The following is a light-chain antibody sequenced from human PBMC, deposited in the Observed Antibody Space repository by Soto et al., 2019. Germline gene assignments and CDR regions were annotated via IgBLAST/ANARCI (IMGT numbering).Light chain of an antibody. CDR2: LGS. CDR3: MQALQTPLT. V-gene: IGKV2-28*01. Sequence: DIVMTQSPLSLPVTPGEPASISCRSSQSLLHRSGYNYLTWYLQKPGQSPQLLIYLGSSRASGVPDRFSGSGSDKDFTLKISRVEAEDVGFYYCMQALQTPLTFGGGTKGEIK. CDR1: QSLLHRSGYNY. J-gene: IGKJ4*01.